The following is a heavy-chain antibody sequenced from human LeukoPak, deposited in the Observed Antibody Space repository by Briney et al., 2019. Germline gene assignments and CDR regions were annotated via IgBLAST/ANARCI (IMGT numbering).Heavy chain of an antibody. Sequence: ASVKVSCKASGYTFTSYDINWVRQATGQGLEWMGWMNPNSGNTGYAQKFQGRVTMTRNTSISTAYMELSSLRSEDTAVYYCARGDYSGGYHHPEYFQHWGQGTLVTVSS. CDR1: GYTFTSYD. D-gene: IGHD1-26*01. CDR2: MNPNSGNT. J-gene: IGHJ1*01. V-gene: IGHV1-8*01. CDR3: ARGDYSGGYHHPEYFQH.